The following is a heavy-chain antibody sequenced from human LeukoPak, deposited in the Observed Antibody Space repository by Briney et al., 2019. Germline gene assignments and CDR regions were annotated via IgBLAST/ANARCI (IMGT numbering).Heavy chain of an antibody. V-gene: IGHV4-59*01. J-gene: IGHJ4*02. D-gene: IGHD5-12*01. CDR3: SIDGERSGYDYHY. CDR2: IYYSGST. Sequence: SETLSLTCTGSGCSISIYYMSWIRQPPGKGLEWIGYIYYSGSTNYNPSLKSRVTISVDTSKNQFSLKLSAVTAAATAVYYCSIDGERSGYDYHYWGQGTLVTVSS. CDR1: GCSISIYY.